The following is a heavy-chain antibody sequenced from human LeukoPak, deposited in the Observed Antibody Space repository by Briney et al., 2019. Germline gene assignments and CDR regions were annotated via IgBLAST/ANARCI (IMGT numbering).Heavy chain of an antibody. CDR2: INHSGST. Sequence: SGTLSLTCAVYGGSFSGYYWSWIRQPPGKGLEWIGEINHSGSTNYNPSLKSRVTISVDTSKNQFSLKLSSVTAADTAVYYCARSAPARHLNDAFDIWGQGTMVIVSS. J-gene: IGHJ3*02. CDR3: ARSAPARHLNDAFDI. D-gene: IGHD6-6*01. V-gene: IGHV4-34*01. CDR1: GGSFSGYY.